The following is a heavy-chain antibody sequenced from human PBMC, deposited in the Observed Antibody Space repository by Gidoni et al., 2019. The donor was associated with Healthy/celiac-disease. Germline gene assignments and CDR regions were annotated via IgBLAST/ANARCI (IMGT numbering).Heavy chain of an antibody. D-gene: IGHD3-22*01. J-gene: IGHJ6*02. CDR3: ARDGEEDYYDSSGYYYGVRYYYYGMDV. Sequence: APGQGLEWMGGIIPIFGTANYAQKFQGRVTITADKSTSTAYMELSSLRSEDTAVYYCARDGEEDYYDSSGYYYGVRYYYYGMDVWGQGTTVTVSS. CDR2: IIPIFGTA. V-gene: IGHV1-69*06.